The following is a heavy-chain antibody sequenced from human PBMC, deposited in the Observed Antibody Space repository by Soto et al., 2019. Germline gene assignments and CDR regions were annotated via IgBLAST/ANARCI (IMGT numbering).Heavy chain of an antibody. V-gene: IGHV1-69*01. J-gene: IGHJ6*02. D-gene: IGHD6-13*01. Sequence: QVQLVQSGAEVKKPGSSVKVSCKASGGTFSSYAISWVRQAPGQGLEWMGGIIPIFGTANYAQKFQGRVTITADETTISVYMELSSLRSEDTAVYYCARNFDSRPFPSPPGYYYYGMDVWGQGTTVTVSS. CDR1: GGTFSSYA. CDR2: IIPIFGTA. CDR3: ARNFDSRPFPSPPGYYYYGMDV.